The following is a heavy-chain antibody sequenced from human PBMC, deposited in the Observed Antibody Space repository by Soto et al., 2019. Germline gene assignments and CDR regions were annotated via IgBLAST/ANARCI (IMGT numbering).Heavy chain of an antibody. Sequence: EVQLVESGGGLVKPGGSLRLSCAASGFTFSNAWMNWVRQAPGKGLEWVGRVKSKTDGGATDYAAPVKGRFTISRDDSKNSLYPQMNSLRTEDTAVYYCTTLTVLDGHSDYWGQGNLGVGSS. J-gene: IGHJ4*02. D-gene: IGHD4-17*01. CDR2: VKSKTDGGAT. CDR3: TTLTVLDGHSDY. CDR1: GFTFSNAW. V-gene: IGHV3-15*01.